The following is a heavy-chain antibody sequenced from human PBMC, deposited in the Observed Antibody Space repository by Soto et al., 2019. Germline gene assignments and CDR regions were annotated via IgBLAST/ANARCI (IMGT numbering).Heavy chain of an antibody. V-gene: IGHV3-23*01. J-gene: IGHJ4*02. CDR2: ISGSGGST. CDR3: AKGRRNCGGDCYYFDY. D-gene: IGHD2-21*02. Sequence: GGSLRLSCAASGFTFSSYAMSWVRQAPGKGLEWVSAISGSGGSTYYADSVKGRFTISRDNSKNTLYLQMNSLRAEDTAVYYCAKGRRNCGGDCYYFDYWGQGTLVTVSS. CDR1: GFTFSSYA.